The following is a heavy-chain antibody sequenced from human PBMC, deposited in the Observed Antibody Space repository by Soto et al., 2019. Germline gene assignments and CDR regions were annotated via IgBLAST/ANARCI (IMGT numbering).Heavy chain of an antibody. CDR3: ATPGIAVAGNDPILFQH. CDR2: IYYSGST. CDR1: GGSISSYY. Sequence: PSETLSLTCTVSGGSISSYYWSWIRQPPGKGLEWIGYIYYSGSTNYNPSLKSRVTISVDTSKNQFSLKLSSVTAADTAVYYCATPGIAVAGNDPILFQHWGQGTLVTVSS. V-gene: IGHV4-59*01. J-gene: IGHJ1*01. D-gene: IGHD6-19*01.